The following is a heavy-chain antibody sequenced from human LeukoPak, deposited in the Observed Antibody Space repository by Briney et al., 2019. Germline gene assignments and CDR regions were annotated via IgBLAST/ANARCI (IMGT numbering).Heavy chain of an antibody. Sequence: SETLSLTCSVSGGSISNYYWSWIRQPPGKGLEWIGYIYYSGSTNYDPSLKSRVTISVDTSKNQFSLKLSSVTAADTAVYYCAKLAHNYDSKVDYWGQGTLVTVSS. D-gene: IGHD3-22*01. CDR1: GGSISNYY. CDR3: AKLAHNYDSKVDY. J-gene: IGHJ4*02. V-gene: IGHV4-59*12. CDR2: IYYSGST.